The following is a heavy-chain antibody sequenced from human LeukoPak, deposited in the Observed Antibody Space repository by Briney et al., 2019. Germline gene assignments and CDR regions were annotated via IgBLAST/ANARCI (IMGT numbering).Heavy chain of an antibody. D-gene: IGHD3-22*01. CDR1: GFTFSSYS. CDR2: ISSSSSYI. V-gene: IGHV3-21*01. CDR3: AREDYDSSGYSLYYYYYGMDV. J-gene: IGHJ6*02. Sequence: PGRSLRLSCAASGFTFSSYSMNWVRQAPGKGLEWVSSISSSSSYIYYADSVKGRFTISRDNAKNSLYLQMNSLRAEDTAVYYCAREDYDSSGYSLYYYYYGMDVWGQGTTVTVSS.